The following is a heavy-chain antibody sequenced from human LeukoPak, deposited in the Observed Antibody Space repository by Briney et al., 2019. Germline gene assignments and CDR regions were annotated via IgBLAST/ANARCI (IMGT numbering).Heavy chain of an antibody. D-gene: IGHD3-22*01. CDR3: AKYYYDSIGYLYYFDY. CDR1: GFTFSRCG. V-gene: IGHV3-23*01. J-gene: IGHJ4*02. CDR2: ISGSGDST. Sequence: GGSLRLSCAASGFTFSRCGMSWVRQAPGKGPEWVSAISGSGDSTYYADSVKGRFTISRDNSKNTLSLQMNSLRVEDTAVYYCAKYYYDSIGYLYYFDYWGQGTLVTVSS.